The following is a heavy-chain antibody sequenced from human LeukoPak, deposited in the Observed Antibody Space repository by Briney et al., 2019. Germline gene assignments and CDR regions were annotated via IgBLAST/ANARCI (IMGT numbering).Heavy chain of an antibody. D-gene: IGHD6-19*01. CDR3: AREGSSGWFDP. Sequence: GGSLRLSCAASGFTFSSYEMNWVRQAPGKGLEWVSYISSSSSTIYYADSVKGRFTISRDNAKNSLYLQMNSLGAEDTAVYYCAREGSSGWFDPWGQGTLVTVSS. CDR1: GFTFSSYE. J-gene: IGHJ5*02. V-gene: IGHV3-48*01. CDR2: ISSSSSTI.